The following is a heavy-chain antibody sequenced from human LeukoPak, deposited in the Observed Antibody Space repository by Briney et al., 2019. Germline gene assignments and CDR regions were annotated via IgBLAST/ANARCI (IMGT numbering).Heavy chain of an antibody. CDR3: GGYDSSGYGADI. D-gene: IGHD3-22*01. V-gene: IGHV4-39*07. CDR2: IYYSGST. Sequence: SETLSLTCTVSGGSISSSSYYWGWIRQPPGKGLEWIGSIYYSGSTYYNPSLKSRVTISVDTSKNQFSLKLSSVTAADTAAYYCGGYDSSGYGADIWGQGTMVTVSS. J-gene: IGHJ3*02. CDR1: GGSISSSSYY.